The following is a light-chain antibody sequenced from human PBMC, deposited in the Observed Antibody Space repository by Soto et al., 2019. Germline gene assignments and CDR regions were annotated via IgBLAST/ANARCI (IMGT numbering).Light chain of an antibody. Sequence: QSVLTQPPSVSEAPRQRVTISCTGTRSNIGAGFDVHWYQQLPGTAPKLLIYDNNNRPSGVPDRFSGSKSGTSASLAITGLQDEDEADYYCQSYDGSLSGPVVFGGGTKVTVL. CDR1: RSNIGAGFD. CDR2: DNN. J-gene: IGLJ2*01. CDR3: QSYDGSLSGPVV. V-gene: IGLV1-40*01.